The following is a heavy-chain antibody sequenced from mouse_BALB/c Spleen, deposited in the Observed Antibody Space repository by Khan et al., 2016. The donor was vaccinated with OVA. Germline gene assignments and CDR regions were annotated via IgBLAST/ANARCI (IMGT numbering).Heavy chain of an antibody. J-gene: IGHJ2*01. D-gene: IGHD1-1*01. V-gene: IGHV1S81*02. CDR1: GYTFTSYW. CDR3: ARIKKIVATYFDY. Sequence: QVQLQQSGAELVKPGASVKMSCKASGYTFTSYWMHWVKQRLGQGLEWFAETNPTNGRTYYNEKFKSKATLTVDKSYSKAYMLLSGPTFEDSAVYYSARIKKIVATYFDYWGQGTTLTVSS. CDR2: TNPTNGRT.